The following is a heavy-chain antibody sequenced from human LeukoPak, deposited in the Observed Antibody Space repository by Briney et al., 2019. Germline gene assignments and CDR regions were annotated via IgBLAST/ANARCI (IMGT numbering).Heavy chain of an antibody. CDR1: GFTFTNAW. D-gene: IGHD3-10*01. Sequence: NPGGSLRLSCAASGFTFTNAWMTWVRQAPGKGLEWVGRIKSKGDGETTDYAAPVKGRFSMSRDDSKATMYLQMYSLEAEDTAVYYCTTDLELTMIRGVIVYWGQGALVTVSS. CDR3: TTDLELTMIRGVIVY. CDR2: IKSKGDGETT. J-gene: IGHJ4*02. V-gene: IGHV3-15*01.